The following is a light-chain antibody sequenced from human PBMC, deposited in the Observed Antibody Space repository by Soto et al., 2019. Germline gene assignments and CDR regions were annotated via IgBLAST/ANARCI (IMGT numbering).Light chain of an antibody. CDR2: STT. Sequence: TVVTEEPSLTVSPGGTVTLTCASSTGPVTSDYYPNWFQQKPWQATRALIYSTTKKHSWTPVRFSGSRLRVKAALTLSRVQPDHDADYYCLLYYGAAVVFGGGTKLTVL. J-gene: IGLJ2*01. CDR3: LLYYGAAVV. V-gene: IGLV7-43*01. CDR1: TGPVTSDYY.